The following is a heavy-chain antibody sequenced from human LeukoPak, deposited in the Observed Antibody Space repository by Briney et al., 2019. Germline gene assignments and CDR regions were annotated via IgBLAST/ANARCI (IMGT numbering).Heavy chain of an antibody. D-gene: IGHD2-8*02. Sequence: SETLSLTCTVSGGSISSFYWSWIRQPPGKGLDWIGYIYYSGSTNYNPSLKSRVTISVDTSKNQFSLKLSSVTAADTAVYYCARGVVHGSYYFDFWGQGTLVTVSS. CDR1: GGSISSFY. V-gene: IGHV4-59*01. J-gene: IGHJ4*02. CDR2: IYYSGST. CDR3: ARGVVHGSYYFDF.